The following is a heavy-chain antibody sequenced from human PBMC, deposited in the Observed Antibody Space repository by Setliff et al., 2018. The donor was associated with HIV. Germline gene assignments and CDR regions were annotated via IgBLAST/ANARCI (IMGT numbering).Heavy chain of an antibody. D-gene: IGHD5-12*01. V-gene: IGHV4-39*01. J-gene: IGHJ4*02. CDR2: INHHKHT. CDR1: GGSINSDGYY. CDR3: ARQGEGYNLYHVYYFDY. Sequence: PSETLSLTCTVSGGSINSDGYYWSWIRQPPGKGLEWIGEINHHKHTNYNPSLKSRVTMSVDTSKNQFSLKLSSVTAADTAVYYCARQGEGYNLYHVYYFDYWGQGTLVTVSS.